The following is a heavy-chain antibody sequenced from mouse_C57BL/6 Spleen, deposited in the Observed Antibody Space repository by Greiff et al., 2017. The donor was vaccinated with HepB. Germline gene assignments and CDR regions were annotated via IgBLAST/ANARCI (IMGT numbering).Heavy chain of an antibody. CDR3: AYSNYGFAY. Sequence: VQLKESGPELVKPGDSVKISCKASGYSFTGYFMNWVMQSHGKSLEWIGRINPYNGDTFYNQKFKGKATLTVDKSSSTAHMELRSLTSEDSAVYYCAYSNYGFAYWGQGTLVTVSA. J-gene: IGHJ3*01. CDR2: INPYNGDT. D-gene: IGHD2-5*01. CDR1: GYSFTGYF. V-gene: IGHV1-20*01.